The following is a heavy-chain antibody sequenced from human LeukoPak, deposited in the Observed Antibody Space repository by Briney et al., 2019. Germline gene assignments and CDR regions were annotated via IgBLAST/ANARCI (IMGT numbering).Heavy chain of an antibody. V-gene: IGHV3-13*01. CDR2: MCTAGGT. CDR3: ERGCERGFDY. CDR1: GFTLSSYD. D-gene: IGHD3-10*01. J-gene: IGHJ4*02. Sequence: PGGSLRLSCAASGFTLSSYDMHWVRQSTGKGLERVSAMCTAGGTYYPGSVKGRFSISRENAKNSLYLQMNNVSVGDTAVYFCERGCERGFDYWGQGTLVTVCS.